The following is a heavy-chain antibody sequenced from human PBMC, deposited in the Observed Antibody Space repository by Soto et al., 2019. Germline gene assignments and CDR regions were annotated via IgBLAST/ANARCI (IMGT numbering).Heavy chain of an antibody. D-gene: IGHD1-26*01. J-gene: IGHJ6*02. CDR3: TATLPSAMDV. CDR1: QYNFMNFW. V-gene: IGHV5-51*01. CDR2: IFPADSDT. Sequence: GESLKISCKGSQYNFMNFWIGWVRQMPGKGLEWMGIIFPADSDTRFSPSFQGRVTMSVDKSIYTAYLQWSSLEASDTAIYYFTATLPSAMDVWGQGTTVTVSS.